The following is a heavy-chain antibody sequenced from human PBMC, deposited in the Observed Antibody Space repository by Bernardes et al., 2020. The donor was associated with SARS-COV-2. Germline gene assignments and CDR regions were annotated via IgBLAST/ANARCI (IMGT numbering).Heavy chain of an antibody. CDR2: IYPGDSDT. CDR3: ARHWERQAIGYSSGWSTVVAFDI. Sequence: GESLKISCKGSGYSFTSYWIGWVRQMPGKGLEWMGIIYPGDSDTRYSPSFQGQVTISADKSISTAYLQWSSLKASDTAMYYCARHWERQAIGYSSGWSTVVAFDIWGQGTMVTVSS. CDR1: GYSFTSYW. D-gene: IGHD6-19*01. J-gene: IGHJ3*02. V-gene: IGHV5-51*01.